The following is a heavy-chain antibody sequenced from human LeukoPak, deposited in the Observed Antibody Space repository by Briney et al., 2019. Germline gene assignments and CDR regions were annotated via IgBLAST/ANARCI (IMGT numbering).Heavy chain of an antibody. V-gene: IGHV4-4*07. CDR2: IYTSGST. CDR1: GGSISSYY. Sequence: SETLSLTCTVSGGSISSYYWSWIRQPAGKGLEWIGRIYTSGSTNYNPSLKSRVTMSVDTSKNQFSLKLSSVTAADTAMYYCARGGDFYDSSGYYDDAFDIWGRGTMVTVSS. D-gene: IGHD3-22*01. J-gene: IGHJ3*02. CDR3: ARGGDFYDSSGYYDDAFDI.